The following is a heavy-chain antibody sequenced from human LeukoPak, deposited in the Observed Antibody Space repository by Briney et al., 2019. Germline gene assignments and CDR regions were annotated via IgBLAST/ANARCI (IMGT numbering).Heavy chain of an antibody. Sequence: SETLSLTCTVSGGSISSGSYYWSWIRQPAGKGLEWIGRIYTSGSTNYNPSLKSRVTISVDTSKNQFSLKLSSVTAADTAVYYCARLVYYGSGSSEIGDYWGQGTLVIVSS. V-gene: IGHV4-61*02. CDR3: ARLVYYGSGSSEIGDY. J-gene: IGHJ4*02. D-gene: IGHD3-10*01. CDR2: IYTSGST. CDR1: GGSISSGSYY.